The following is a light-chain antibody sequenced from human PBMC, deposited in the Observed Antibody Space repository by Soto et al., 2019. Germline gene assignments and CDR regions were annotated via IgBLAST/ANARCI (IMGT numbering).Light chain of an antibody. CDR1: QSVSSSY. CDR3: QQYGSSPST. J-gene: IGKJ2*01. CDR2: GAS. V-gene: IGKV3-20*01. Sequence: EIVLTQSPGTLSLSPGERATLSCRASQSVSSSYLAWYQQKPGQAPRLLLYGASSRATGIPDRFSGSGSGTDFTLTISRLEPEDFAVYYCQQYGSSPSTFGHGTKVDIK.